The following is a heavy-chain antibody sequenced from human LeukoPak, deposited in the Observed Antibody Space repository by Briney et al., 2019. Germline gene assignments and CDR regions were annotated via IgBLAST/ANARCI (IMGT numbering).Heavy chain of an antibody. V-gene: IGHV1-18*01. D-gene: IGHD2/OR15-2a*01. J-gene: IGHJ4*02. CDR2: INTRSGDA. CDR3: ARDTDFSIDY. CDR1: GYTFTNYG. Sequence: ASVKVSCKASGYTFTNYGIAWVRQAPGQGLEWMGWINTRSGDAQFAHSLQARVTMTTDTSTSTASMELGSLGSDDTAVYYCARDTDFSIDYWGQGSLVTVSS.